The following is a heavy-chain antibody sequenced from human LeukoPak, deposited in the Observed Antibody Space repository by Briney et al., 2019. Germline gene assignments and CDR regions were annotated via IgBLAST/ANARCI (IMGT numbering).Heavy chain of an antibody. J-gene: IGHJ6*04. D-gene: IGHD3-10*01. Sequence: PSETLSLTCTVSAGSISSYYWSWIRQPPGKGLEWIAYIYYTGSTNYNPSLKSRVTISVDTSKNQFSLKLSSVTAADTAVYYCARLGGSGSYYRVTDVWGKGTTVTVSS. CDR1: AGSISSYY. CDR2: IYYTGST. V-gene: IGHV4-59*08. CDR3: ARLGGSGSYYRVTDV.